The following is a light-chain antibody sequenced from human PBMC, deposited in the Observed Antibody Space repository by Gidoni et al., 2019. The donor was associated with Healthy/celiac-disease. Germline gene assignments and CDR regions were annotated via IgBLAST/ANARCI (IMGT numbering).Light chain of an antibody. Sequence: QSVLTQPPSASGTPGPRVTIFCSGSSSNIGSNYVYWYQQLPGTAPKLLIYSNNQRPSGVPDRFSGSKSGTSASLAISGLRSEDEADYYCAAWDDSLSGVVFGGGTKLTV. V-gene: IGLV1-47*02. J-gene: IGLJ2*01. CDR1: SSNIGSNY. CDR2: SNN. CDR3: AAWDDSLSGVV.